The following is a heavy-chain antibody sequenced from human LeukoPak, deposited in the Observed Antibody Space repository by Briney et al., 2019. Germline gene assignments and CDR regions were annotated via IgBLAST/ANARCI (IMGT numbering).Heavy chain of an antibody. CDR3: ARVSGYSYGFLWDARMGLDY. CDR2: IYYSGST. J-gene: IGHJ4*02. V-gene: IGHV4-59*01. Sequence: SETLSLTCTVSGGSISSYYWSWIRQPPGKGLEWIGYIYYSGSTNYNPSLKSRVTISVDTSKNQFSLKLSSVTAADTAVYYCARVSGYSYGFLWDARMGLDYWGRGTLVTVSS. CDR1: GGSISSYY. D-gene: IGHD5-18*01.